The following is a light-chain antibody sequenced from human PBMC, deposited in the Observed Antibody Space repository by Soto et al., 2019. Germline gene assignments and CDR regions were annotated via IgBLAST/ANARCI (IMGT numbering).Light chain of an antibody. Sequence: EIVLTQSPGTLSLSPGERATLSCRASQNVGRNYVAWYQQKPGQAPRLLIFAASGRVTGIPDRFSGSGSGTVFTLTITRLEPEDFALYFCQQYGSSPPYTFGQGTTLEIK. CDR2: AAS. CDR3: QQYGSSPPYT. CDR1: QNVGRNY. J-gene: IGKJ2*01. V-gene: IGKV3-20*01.